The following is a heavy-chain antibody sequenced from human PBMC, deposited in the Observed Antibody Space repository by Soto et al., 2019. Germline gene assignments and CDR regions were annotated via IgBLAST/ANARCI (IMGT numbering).Heavy chain of an antibody. J-gene: IGHJ4*02. CDR2: ITGSGGST. V-gene: IGHV3-23*01. CDR3: AKRISGWYEIDY. Sequence: GWSLRLSCVASGFTFSGYAMTWVRQAPGKGLEWVSAITGSGGSTYYADSVKGRFTISRDNSKNALYLQMNSPSAEDTAVYYCAKRISGWYEIDYWGQGTLVTGSS. CDR1: GFTFSGYA. D-gene: IGHD6-19*01.